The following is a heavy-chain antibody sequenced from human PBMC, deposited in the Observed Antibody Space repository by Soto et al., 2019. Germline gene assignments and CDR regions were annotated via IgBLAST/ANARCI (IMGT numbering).Heavy chain of an antibody. D-gene: IGHD1-20*01. CDR1: GYTFTGYY. Sequence: ASVKVSCKASGYTFTGYYMHWVRQAPGQGLEWMGWINPNSGGTNYAQKFQGWVTMTRDTSISTAYMELSRPRSDDTAVYYCARSSIGITGTDDAFDIWGQGTMVTVSS. CDR3: ARSSIGITGTDDAFDI. CDR2: INPNSGGT. J-gene: IGHJ3*02. V-gene: IGHV1-2*04.